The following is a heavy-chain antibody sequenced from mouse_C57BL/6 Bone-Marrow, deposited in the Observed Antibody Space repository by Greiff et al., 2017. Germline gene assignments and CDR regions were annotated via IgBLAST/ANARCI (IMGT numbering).Heavy chain of an antibody. J-gene: IGHJ2*01. CDR3: ARHSDYYGSSYDYFDY. D-gene: IGHD1-1*01. CDR2: IYPGSGST. V-gene: IGHV1-55*01. CDR1: GYTFTSYW. Sequence: QVQLQQSGAELVKPGASVKMSCKASGYTFTSYWITWVKQRPGQGLEWIGDIYPGSGSTNYNEKFKSKATLTVDTSSSTAYMQLSSLTSEDSAVYYCARHSDYYGSSYDYFDYWGQGTTLTVSS.